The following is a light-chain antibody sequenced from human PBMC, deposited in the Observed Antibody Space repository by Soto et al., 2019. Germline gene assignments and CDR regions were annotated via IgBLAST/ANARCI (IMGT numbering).Light chain of an antibody. CDR2: DVS. J-gene: IGLJ1*01. CDR3: CSYAGSYTFV. CDR1: SSDVGVYDY. V-gene: IGLV2-11*01. Sequence: QSVLTQPRSVSVSPGQSVTISCTGTSSDVGVYDYVSWYQQYPGKAPKIMIYDVSKWPSGVPDRFSGSKSDNTASLTISGLQAEDEADYYCCSYAGSYTFVFGIGTKVTVL.